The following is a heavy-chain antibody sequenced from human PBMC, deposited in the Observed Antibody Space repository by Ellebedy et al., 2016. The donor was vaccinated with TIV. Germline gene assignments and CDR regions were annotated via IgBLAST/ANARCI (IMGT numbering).Heavy chain of an antibody. Sequence: SVKVSXXASGGTFSSYGISWVRQAPGQGLEWMGGLVPIFGTANYAQKFQGRVTITADGSTSTAYMELSSLGSEDTAVYYCATRTEQQVVLGFGPNKHDCAMDVWGQGTTVTVSS. CDR3: ATRTEQQVVLGFGPNKHDCAMDV. CDR2: LVPIFGTA. V-gene: IGHV1-69*13. D-gene: IGHD6-13*01. J-gene: IGHJ6*02. CDR1: GGTFSSYG.